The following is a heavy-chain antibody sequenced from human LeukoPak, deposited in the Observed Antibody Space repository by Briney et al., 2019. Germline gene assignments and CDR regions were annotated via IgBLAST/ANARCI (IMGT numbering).Heavy chain of an antibody. CDR1: GFTFSSYA. D-gene: IGHD2-8*01. Sequence: GGSLKLSCAASGFTFSSYAMSWVRQAPGKGLEWVSAISGSGGDTYDADSVKGRFTISRDNSRDTLYLQMNSLIAEDTAVYYCAKDTSIGRYCTNGICSPFDYWGQGTLVTVSS. CDR2: ISGSGGDT. CDR3: AKDTSIGRYCTNGICSPFDY. J-gene: IGHJ4*02. V-gene: IGHV3-23*01.